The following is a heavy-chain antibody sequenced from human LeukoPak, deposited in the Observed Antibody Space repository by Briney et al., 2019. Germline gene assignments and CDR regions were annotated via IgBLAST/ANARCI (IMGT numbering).Heavy chain of an antibody. J-gene: IGHJ4*02. D-gene: IGHD2-21*01. CDR2: IIPIFGTA. CDR3: ARRGDLYESLYYFDY. CDR1: GGTFSSYP. V-gene: IGHV1-69*06. Sequence: RASVKVSCKASGGTFSSYPISWVRQAPGQGLEWMGGIIPIFGTANYAQKFQGRVTITADKSTSTAYMELSSLRSEDTAVYYCARRGDLYESLYYFDYWGQGTLVTVSS.